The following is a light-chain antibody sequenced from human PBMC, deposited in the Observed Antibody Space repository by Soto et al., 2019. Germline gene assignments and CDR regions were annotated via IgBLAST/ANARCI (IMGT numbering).Light chain of an antibody. V-gene: IGKV3-20*01. CDR3: QQYGSSPWT. CDR1: QSVTSNY. Sequence: EIVLTQSPGTLSLSPGETATLSCRASQSVTSNYLAWYQQRPGQAPRLLIYGASSRATGIPDRFSGSGSGTDFTLTISRLYPADFAVYYCQQYGSSPWTFGQGTKVQIK. J-gene: IGKJ1*01. CDR2: GAS.